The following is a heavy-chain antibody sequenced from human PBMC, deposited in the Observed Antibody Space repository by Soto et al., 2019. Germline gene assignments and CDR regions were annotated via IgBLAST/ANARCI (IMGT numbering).Heavy chain of an antibody. D-gene: IGHD2-15*01. CDR3: ARHQKDIVVVVAALRGAFDI. CDR2: IYYSGST. J-gene: IGHJ3*02. V-gene: IGHV4-59*08. CDR1: GGSISSYY. Sequence: SETLSLTCTVSGGSISSYYWSWIRQPPGKGLEWIGYIYYSGSTNYNPSLKSRVTISVDTSKNQFSLKLSSVTAADTAVYYCARHQKDIVVVVAALRGAFDIWGQGTMVTVSS.